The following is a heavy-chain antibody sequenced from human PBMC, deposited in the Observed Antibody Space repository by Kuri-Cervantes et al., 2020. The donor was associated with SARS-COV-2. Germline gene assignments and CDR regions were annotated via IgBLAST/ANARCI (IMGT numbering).Heavy chain of an antibody. CDR3: ATGSGYFDY. D-gene: IGHD3-3*01. CDR2: INPNSSGT. Sequence: ASVKVSCKASGGTFSGYAISWVRQAPGQGLEWMGWINPNSSGTNYAQKFQGRVTMTRDTSISTAYMELSRLTSDDMAVYYCATGSGYFDYWGQGTLVTVSS. CDR1: GGTFSGYA. J-gene: IGHJ4*02. V-gene: IGHV1-2*02.